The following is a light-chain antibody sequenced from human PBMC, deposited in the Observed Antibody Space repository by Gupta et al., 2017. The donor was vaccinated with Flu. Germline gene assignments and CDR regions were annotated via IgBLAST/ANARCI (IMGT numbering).Light chain of an antibody. CDR3: YSYSSVRSWV. CDR2: EVN. Sequence: HSALTQPASVSGSPGQSITISCTGTSSDVGDYNHVSWYQQNPGKAPKLVIFEVNLRPSGVSNRFSGSKSGNTASLTISGLRAEDEADYYCYSYSSVRSWVFGGGTKLTVL. V-gene: IGLV2-14*01. CDR1: SSDVGDYNH. J-gene: IGLJ3*02.